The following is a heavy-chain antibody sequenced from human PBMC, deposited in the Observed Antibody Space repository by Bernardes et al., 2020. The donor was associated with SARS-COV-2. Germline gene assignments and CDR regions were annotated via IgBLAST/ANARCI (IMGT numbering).Heavy chain of an antibody. CDR2: IYPADSDT. J-gene: IGHJ3*01. D-gene: IGHD6-13*01. V-gene: IGHV5-51*01. CDR1: GDTFYKNW. Sequence: GAYLQISCKGSGDTFYKNWIGWVRQMPGKGLEWMGIIYPADSDTRYSPSFRGQVTISADRSTSTAYLQWSSLKASDTAMYYCARGVPGIAFDVWGQGTMVTVSS. CDR3: ARGVPGIAFDV.